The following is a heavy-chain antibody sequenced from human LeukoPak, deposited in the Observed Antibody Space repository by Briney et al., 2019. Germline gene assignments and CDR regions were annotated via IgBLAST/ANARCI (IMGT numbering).Heavy chain of an antibody. V-gene: IGHV1-2*02. CDR3: ARPSDYGDYIDY. CDR1: GYTFTDHY. CDR2: INPNSGAT. J-gene: IGHJ4*02. D-gene: IGHD4-17*01. Sequence: ASVKVSCKGSGYTFTDHYMHWVRQAPGQGLEWMAKINPNSGATAYAERFQGRATLTWDTSISTVYMELRTLTSGDTAVYYCARPSDYGDYIDYWGQGTLVTVSS.